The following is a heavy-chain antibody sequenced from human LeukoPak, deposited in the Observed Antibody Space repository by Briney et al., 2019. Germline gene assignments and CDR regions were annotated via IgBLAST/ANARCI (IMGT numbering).Heavy chain of an antibody. CDR1: GGTFSSYA. D-gene: IGHD1-14*01. CDR2: IIPILGIA. V-gene: IGHV1-69*04. Sequence: GSSVKVSCKASGGTFSSYAISWVRQAPGQGLEWMGRIIPILGIANYAQKFQGRVTITADKSTSTAYMELSSLRSEDTAVYYCARGTKAHKKYYFDYWGQGTLVTVSS. CDR3: ARGTKAHKKYYFDY. J-gene: IGHJ4*02.